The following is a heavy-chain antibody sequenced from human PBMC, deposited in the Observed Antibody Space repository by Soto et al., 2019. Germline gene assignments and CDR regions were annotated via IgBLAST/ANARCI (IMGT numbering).Heavy chain of an antibody. D-gene: IGHD2-21*02. CDR1: GDSIGGVGY. J-gene: IGHJ5*02. Sequence: SETLSLTCTVSGDSIGGVGYWSWIRQFPGRGLEWIGCISSSGSTYYNPALNNRISLSLDTSQNQFSLKLLSVSAADTAIYYCARSGVTGIVIPSHWFDPWGQGTLVTVSS. V-gene: IGHV4-31*03. CDR2: ISSSGST. CDR3: ARSGVTGIVIPSHWFDP.